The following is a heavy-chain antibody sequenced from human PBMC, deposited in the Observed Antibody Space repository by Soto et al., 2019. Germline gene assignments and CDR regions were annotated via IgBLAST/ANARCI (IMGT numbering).Heavy chain of an antibody. V-gene: IGHV1-18*01. CDR2: SSPYSGST. CDR1: GYTVTSYG. D-gene: IGHD2-2*01. Sequence: QVELVQSGAEVKEPGASVKVSCKTSGYTVTSYGISWVRQAPGQGLEWMGWSSPYSGSTIYPHNLQGRVIMTTDTSTSTAYMEPQSLRSDDTAVYYCARDDCFGSTCSLSYWVQGTLVTVSS. J-gene: IGHJ4*02. CDR3: ARDDCFGSTCSLSY.